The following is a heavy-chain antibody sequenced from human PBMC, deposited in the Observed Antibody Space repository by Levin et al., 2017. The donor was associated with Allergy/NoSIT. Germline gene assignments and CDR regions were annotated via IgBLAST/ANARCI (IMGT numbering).Heavy chain of an antibody. D-gene: IGHD6-13*01. Sequence: GGSLRLSCAASGFTLRSYSMNWVRQAPGKGLEWVSYISSTSSTIYYADSVEGRFTIFRDNAKNSLSLQMNSLRAEDTAVYYCAREIVAVGTGASWYYYGLDVWGQGTTVTVSS. J-gene: IGHJ6*02. V-gene: IGHV3-48*01. CDR3: AREIVAVGTGASWYYYGLDV. CDR1: GFTLRSYS. CDR2: ISSTSSTI.